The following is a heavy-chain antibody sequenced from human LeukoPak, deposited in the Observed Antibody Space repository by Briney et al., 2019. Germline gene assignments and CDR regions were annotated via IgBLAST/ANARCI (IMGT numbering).Heavy chain of an antibody. CDR3: ARGGHSSGWYYYYYMDV. V-gene: IGHV3-23*01. CDR1: GFTFSGYG. J-gene: IGHJ6*03. D-gene: IGHD6-19*01. CDR2: VSGSGGST. Sequence: GGSLRLSCAASGFTFSGYGMSWVRQAPGKGLEWVSAVSGSGGSTYYADSVKGRFTISRHNSKNTLYLQMNSLRVEDTAVYYCARGGHSSGWYYYYYMDVWGKGTTVTVSS.